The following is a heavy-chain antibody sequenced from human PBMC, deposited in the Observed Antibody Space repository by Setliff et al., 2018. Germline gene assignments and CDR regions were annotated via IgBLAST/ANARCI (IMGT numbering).Heavy chain of an antibody. CDR1: GGSISNYY. Sequence: KTSETLSLTCTVSGGSISNYYWRWIRQPAGKGLEWIGRIYTSGSTNYNPSLKSRVTMSVDTSKNQFSLKLSSVTAADTAVYYCARKGISALSGAFDMWGQGTMVTVSS. CDR3: ARKGISALSGAFDM. J-gene: IGHJ3*02. V-gene: IGHV4-4*07. CDR2: IYTSGST. D-gene: IGHD1-26*01.